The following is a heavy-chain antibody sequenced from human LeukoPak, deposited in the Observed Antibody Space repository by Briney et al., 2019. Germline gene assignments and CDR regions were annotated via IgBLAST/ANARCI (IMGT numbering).Heavy chain of an antibody. V-gene: IGHV1-69*13. Sequence: ASVKVSCKASGYTFTSYGISWVRQAPGQGLEWMGGIIPIFGTANYAQKFQGRVTITADESTSTAYMELSSLRSEDTAVYYCACLNYYDSSGTLFDYWGQGTLVTVSS. J-gene: IGHJ4*02. CDR2: IIPIFGTA. D-gene: IGHD3-22*01. CDR1: GYTFTSYG. CDR3: ACLNYYDSSGTLFDY.